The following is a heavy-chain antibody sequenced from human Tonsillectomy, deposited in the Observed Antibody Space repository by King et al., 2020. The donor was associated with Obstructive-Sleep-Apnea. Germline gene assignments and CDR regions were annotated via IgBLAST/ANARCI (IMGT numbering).Heavy chain of an antibody. D-gene: IGHD1-26*01. Sequence: VQLVESGGGVVQPGRSLRLSCAASGFTFSSYAMHWVRQAPGKGLEWVALISYDGSNKYYAHSVKGRFTISRDNSKNTLYLQRNSLRAEDTAVYYCARDKVLGGRLDYWGQGTLVTVSS. CDR3: ARDKVLGGRLDY. J-gene: IGHJ4*02. V-gene: IGHV3-30-3*01. CDR2: ISYDGSNK. CDR1: GFTFSSYA.